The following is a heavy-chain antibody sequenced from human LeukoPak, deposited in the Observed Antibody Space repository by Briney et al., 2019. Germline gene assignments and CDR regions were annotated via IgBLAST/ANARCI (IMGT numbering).Heavy chain of an antibody. CDR2: ISAYNGNT. CDR3: ARDDPPYNWNYY. CDR1: GYTFTSYG. J-gene: IGHJ4*02. V-gene: IGHV1-18*01. D-gene: IGHD1-7*01. Sequence: ASVKVSCKASGYTFTSYGISWVRQAPGEGLEWMGWISAYNGNTNYAQKLQGRVTMTTDTSTSTAYMELRSLRSDDTAVYYCARDDPPYNWNYYWGQGTLVTVSS.